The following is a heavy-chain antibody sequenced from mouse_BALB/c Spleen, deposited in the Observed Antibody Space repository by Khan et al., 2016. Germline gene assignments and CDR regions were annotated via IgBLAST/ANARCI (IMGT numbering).Heavy chain of an antibody. V-gene: IGHV5-17*02. Sequence: EVELVESGGGLVQPGGSRKLSCAASGFTFSSFGMHWVRQAPEKGLEWVAYISSGSSTIYYADTVKGRFTISRDNPKHTLCLQMTSRRYEDTAVYYGARKESYYRYDGFDYWGQGTTLTVSS. CDR3: ARKESYYRYDGFDY. J-gene: IGHJ2*01. CDR1: GFTFSSFG. CDR2: ISSGSSTI. D-gene: IGHD2-12*01.